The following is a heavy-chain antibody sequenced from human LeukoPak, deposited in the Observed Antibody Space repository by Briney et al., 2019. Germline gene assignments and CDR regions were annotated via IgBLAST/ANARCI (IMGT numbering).Heavy chain of an antibody. CDR2: IYPGDSDT. CDR3: ARRSGSGWSRGVVMDD. CDR1: GYSFTSYW. Sequence: GESLKISCKGSGYSFTSYWIGWVRQMPGKGLEWMGIIYPGDSDTRYSPSFQGQVTISADKSISTAYLQWSSLKASDTAMYYCARRSGSGWSRGVVMDDWGQGTTVTVSS. V-gene: IGHV5-51*01. D-gene: IGHD6-19*01. J-gene: IGHJ6*02.